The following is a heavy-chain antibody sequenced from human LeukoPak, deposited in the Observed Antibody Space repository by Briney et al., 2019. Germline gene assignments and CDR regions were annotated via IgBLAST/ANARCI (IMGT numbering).Heavy chain of an antibody. CDR3: ARWIVGATISDAFDI. D-gene: IGHD1-26*01. V-gene: IGHV4-61*02. CDR2: IYTSGST. J-gene: IGHJ3*02. Sequence: SETLSLTCTVSGGSISSGSYYWSWIRQPAGKGLEWIGRIYTSGSTNYNPSLKSRVSISVDTSKNQFSLKLSSVTAADTAVYYCARWIVGATISDAFDIWGQGTMVTVSS. CDR1: GGSISSGSYY.